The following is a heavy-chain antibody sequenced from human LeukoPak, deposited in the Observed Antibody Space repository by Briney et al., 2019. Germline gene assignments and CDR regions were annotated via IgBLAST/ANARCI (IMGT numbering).Heavy chain of an antibody. CDR3: ARQIGDYYDSSGYFDY. J-gene: IGHJ4*02. Sequence: PSETLSLTCSVSGGSISSSNYYWGWIRQPPGKGLEWIGSIYYSGSTYYNPSLKSRVTISVDTSKNQFSLKLSSVTAADTAVYHCARQIGDYYDSSGYFDYWGQGTLVTVSS. V-gene: IGHV4-39*01. CDR1: GGSISSSNYY. D-gene: IGHD3-22*01. CDR2: IYYSGST.